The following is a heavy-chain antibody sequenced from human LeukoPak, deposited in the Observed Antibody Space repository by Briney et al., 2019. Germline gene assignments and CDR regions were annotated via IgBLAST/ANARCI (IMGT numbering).Heavy chain of an antibody. V-gene: IGHV4-39*01. D-gene: IGHD3-10*01. CDR2: IYYTGSS. CDR3: ARRVQHYYYYYMDV. J-gene: IGHJ6*03. CDR1: GGSIISSEDY. Sequence: SETLSPTSMVSGGSIISSEDYWGFVRQTPGKGLEWVGRIYYTGSSHYNPSLKSRATISVDTSKNQFSLKLSSVTAADTAVYYCARRVQHYYYYYMDVWGKGTTVTVSS.